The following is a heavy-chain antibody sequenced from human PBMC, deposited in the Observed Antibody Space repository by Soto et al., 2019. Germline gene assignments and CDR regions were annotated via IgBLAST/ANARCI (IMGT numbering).Heavy chain of an antibody. V-gene: IGHV4-4*02. Sequence: PSETLSLTCAVSGGSISSSNWWSWVRQPPGKGLEWIGEIYYSGSTYYNPSLKSRVTISVDTSKNQFSLKLSSVTAADTAVYYCASHTKTISIAAAENFDYWGQGTLVTVSS. CDR2: IYYSGST. CDR3: ASHTKTISIAAAENFDY. D-gene: IGHD6-13*01. CDR1: GGSISSSNW. J-gene: IGHJ4*02.